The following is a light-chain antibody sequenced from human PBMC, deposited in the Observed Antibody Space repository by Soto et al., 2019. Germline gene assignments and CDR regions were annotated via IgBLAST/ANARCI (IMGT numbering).Light chain of an antibody. J-gene: IGKJ2*01. CDR2: GSS. Sequence: EIVLTQSPGTLSLSPGERATLSCRASQIVSTNYLAWYQQQPGQAPRLLIYGSSSRTPGLPDRCSGSGSATDFLLISSRQEPDDYVVYYCQQYDSTPPYTFGQGTKLEI. CDR1: QIVSTNY. V-gene: IGKV3-20*01. CDR3: QQYDSTPPYT.